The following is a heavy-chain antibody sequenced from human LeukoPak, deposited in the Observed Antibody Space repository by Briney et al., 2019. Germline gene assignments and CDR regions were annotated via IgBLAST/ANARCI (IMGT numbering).Heavy chain of an antibody. Sequence: SGGSLRLSCAASAFGFSTYAMTWVRQAPGKGLEWVSYISGNGTRTNYADSVKGRFSISRDNSKTTQYLQMNSLRADDSAVYYCELGGIWGQGTLVTVSS. CDR2: ISGNGTRT. J-gene: IGHJ3*02. CDR1: AFGFSTYA. CDR3: ELGGI. D-gene: IGHD3-10*01. V-gene: IGHV3-23*01.